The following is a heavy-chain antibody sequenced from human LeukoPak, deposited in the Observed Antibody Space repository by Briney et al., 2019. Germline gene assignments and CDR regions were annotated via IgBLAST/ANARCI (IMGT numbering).Heavy chain of an antibody. CDR2: INHSGST. CDR3: ARGPPPYYDFWSGYYTNFDY. V-gene: IGHV4-34*01. CDR1: GGSFSGYY. Sequence: PETLSLTCAVYGGSFSGYYWSWIRQPPGKGLEWIGEINHSGSTNYNPSLKSRVTISVDTSKNQLSLKLSSVTAADTAVYYCARGPPPYYDFWSGYYTNFDYWGQGTLVTVSS. J-gene: IGHJ4*02. D-gene: IGHD3-3*01.